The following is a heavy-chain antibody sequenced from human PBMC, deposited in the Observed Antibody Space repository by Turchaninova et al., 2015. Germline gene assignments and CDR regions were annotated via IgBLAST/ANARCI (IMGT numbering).Heavy chain of an antibody. CDR3: ARHRYSSSSAVGRYFDY. Sequence: QVQLQESGPGPVEPSEPLSLTCAVPGSSISSGYDWAWIREPPGKGLEGIGSIYHSGSTDYNPSLKSRVTISVDTSKNQFSLKLTSVTAADTAVYYCARHRYSSSSAVGRYFDYWGQGTLVTVSS. CDR2: IYHSGST. CDR1: GSSISSGYD. D-gene: IGHD6-6*01. J-gene: IGHJ4*02. V-gene: IGHV4-38-2*01.